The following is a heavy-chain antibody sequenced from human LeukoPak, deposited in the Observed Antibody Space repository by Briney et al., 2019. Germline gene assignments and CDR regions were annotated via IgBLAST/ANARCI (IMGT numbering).Heavy chain of an antibody. CDR3: ARGPSITMVRGGGGLDY. D-gene: IGHD3-10*01. J-gene: IGHJ4*02. V-gene: IGHV4-34*01. CDR2: INHSGST. CDR1: GGSFSGYY. Sequence: SETLSLTCAVYGGSFSGYYWSWIRQPPGKGLEWIGEINHSGSTNYNPSLKSRVTISVDTSKNQFSLKLSSVTAADTAVYYCARGPSITMVRGGGGLDYWGQGTLVTVSS.